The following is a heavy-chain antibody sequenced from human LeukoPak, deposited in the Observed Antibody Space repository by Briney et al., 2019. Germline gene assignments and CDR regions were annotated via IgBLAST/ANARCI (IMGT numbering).Heavy chain of an antibody. D-gene: IGHD3-10*01. CDR3: ASIEWFGKLSPS. CDR1: GGSISSYY. CDR2: IYSSGST. J-gene: IGHJ3*01. Sequence: SETLSLTCTVSGGSISSYYWSWIRQPAGKGLEWIGRIYSSGSTDYNPSLKSRVTMSVDTSKNKFSLKLISVTAADTAVYYCASIEWFGKLSPSWGQGTMVTVSS. V-gene: IGHV4-4*07.